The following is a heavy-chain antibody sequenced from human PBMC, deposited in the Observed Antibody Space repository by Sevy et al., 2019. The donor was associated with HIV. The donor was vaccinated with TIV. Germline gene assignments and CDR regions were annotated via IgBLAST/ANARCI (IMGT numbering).Heavy chain of an antibody. D-gene: IGHD3-9*01. J-gene: IGHJ5*02. CDR3: VKDRIETILWSKGDWFDP. CDR1: GFIVSNYA. CDR2: LSSHNAGST. V-gene: IGHV3-64D*06. Sequence: GGSLRLSCSASGFIVSNYAMHWVRQAPGKGLEYVSGLSSHNAGSTYYADSVNGRLTISRDNSKNTLYLQMTSLRTEDTAVYYCVKDRIETILWSKGDWFDPWGQGTLVTVSS.